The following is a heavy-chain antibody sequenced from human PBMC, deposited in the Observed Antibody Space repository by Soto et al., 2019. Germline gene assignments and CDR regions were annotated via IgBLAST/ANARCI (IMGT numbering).Heavy chain of an antibody. CDR3: ARDSRGGAARRPTFYY. CDR2: IGRSGETI. J-gene: IGHJ4*02. Sequence: RLSCVGSGFTFSSFEMNWVRQTPGKGLERLSYIGRSGETIYYADSVKGRFTISRDNAKSSLFLQMTGLRDEDTGIYYCARDSRGGAARRPTFYYWGRGTLVTVS. CDR1: GFTFSSFE. D-gene: IGHD6-6*01. V-gene: IGHV3-48*03.